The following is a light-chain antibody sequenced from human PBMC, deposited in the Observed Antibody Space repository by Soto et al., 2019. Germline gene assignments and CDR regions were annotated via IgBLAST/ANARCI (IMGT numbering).Light chain of an antibody. J-gene: IGLJ7*01. CDR1: TSNIAGNT. CDR3: ATWDDSLNAAV. Sequence: QSVLTQPPSLSGTPGQRVTISCSGSTSNIAGNTVHWYQHLPETAPKLLIYIDDQRPSGVPDRFSGSKSGTSASLAISGLQSEDEADYYYATWDDSLNAAVFGGGTQLTVL. CDR2: IDD. V-gene: IGLV1-44*01.